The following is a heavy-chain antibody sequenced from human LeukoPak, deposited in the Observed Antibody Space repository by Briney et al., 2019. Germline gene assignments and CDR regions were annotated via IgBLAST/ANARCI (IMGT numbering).Heavy chain of an antibody. CDR2: IIPIFGTA. CDR3: ARLVVAARENWFDP. J-gene: IGHJ5*02. CDR1: GGTFSSYA. V-gene: IGHV1-69*13. D-gene: IGHD2-15*01. Sequence: SVRVSCKASGGTFSSYAISWVRQAPGQGLEWMGGIIPIFGTANYAQKFQGRVTITADESTSTAYMELSSLRSEDTAVYYCARLVVAARENWFDPWGQGTLVTVSS.